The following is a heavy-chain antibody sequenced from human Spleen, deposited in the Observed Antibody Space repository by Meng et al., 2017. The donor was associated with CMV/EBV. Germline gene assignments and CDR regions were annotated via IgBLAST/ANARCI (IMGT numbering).Heavy chain of an antibody. Sequence: NPSEPLSLTCTVSVASFSSGEYYWSWIRPPPGKGLEWIGYIYYSGSTYYNPSLKSRVTISVDTSKNQFSLKLSSVTAADTAVYYCARALRHNWFDPWGQGTLVTVSS. J-gene: IGHJ5*02. CDR2: IYYSGST. V-gene: IGHV4-30-4*08. CDR1: VASFSSGEYY. CDR3: ARALRHNWFDP.